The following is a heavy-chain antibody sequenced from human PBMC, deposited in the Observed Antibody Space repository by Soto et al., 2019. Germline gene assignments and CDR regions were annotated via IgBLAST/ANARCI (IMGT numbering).Heavy chain of an antibody. CDR1: GDSISSSSNH. V-gene: IGHV4-39*01. J-gene: IGHJ4*02. CDR2: IYYSENT. D-gene: IGHD4-17*01. Sequence: PSETLSLTCTVLGDSISSSSNHWGWIRQPPGKGLEWIGNIYYSENTYYNPSLKSRVTISVDTSKNQFSLRLTSVTAADTAVYYCATHPPYGPLDYWGQGTLVTVSS. CDR3: ATHPPYGPLDY.